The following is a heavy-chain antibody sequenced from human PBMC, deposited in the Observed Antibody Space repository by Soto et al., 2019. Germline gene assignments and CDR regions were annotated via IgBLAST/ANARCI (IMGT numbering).Heavy chain of an antibody. Sequence: GESLRISCKGSGYSFTSYWIGCVRQRPGKGLEWMGIIYPGDSDTRYSPSFQGQVTISADKSISTAYLQWSSLKASDTAMYYCASRYCSGGSCDGWYFDLWGRGTLVTVSS. J-gene: IGHJ2*01. CDR1: GYSFTSYW. D-gene: IGHD2-15*01. CDR3: ASRYCSGGSCDGWYFDL. CDR2: IYPGDSDT. V-gene: IGHV5-51*01.